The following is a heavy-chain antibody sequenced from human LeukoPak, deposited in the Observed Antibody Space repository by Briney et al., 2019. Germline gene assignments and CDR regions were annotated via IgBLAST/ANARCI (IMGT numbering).Heavy chain of an antibody. CDR2: VNPNRGTT. CDR1: GYAFTTYD. CDR3: ARDGLGRGYDDY. V-gene: IGHV1-8*01. D-gene: IGHD5-12*01. Sequence: ASVKVSCKASGYAFTTYDINWVRQAPGQGLEWMGWVNPNRGTTGYAQSFQGRVTMTRETSISTVYMELSNLRSEDTAVYYCARDGLGRGYDDYWGQGTLVTVSS. J-gene: IGHJ4*02.